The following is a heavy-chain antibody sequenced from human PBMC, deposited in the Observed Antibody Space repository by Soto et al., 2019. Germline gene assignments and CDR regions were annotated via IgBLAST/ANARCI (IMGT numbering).Heavy chain of an antibody. CDR1: GFTFSSYA. D-gene: IGHD3-10*01. J-gene: IGHJ3*02. Sequence: VGSLRLSCAASGFTFSSYAMSWVRQAPGKGLEWVSAISGSGGSTYYADSVKGRFTISRDNSKNTLYLQMNSLRAEDTAVYYCAKDRVVRGVTDAFDIWGQGTMVTVSS. CDR3: AKDRVVRGVTDAFDI. CDR2: ISGSGGST. V-gene: IGHV3-23*01.